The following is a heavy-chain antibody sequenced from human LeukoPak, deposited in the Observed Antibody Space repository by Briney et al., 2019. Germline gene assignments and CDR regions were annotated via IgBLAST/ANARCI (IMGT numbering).Heavy chain of an antibody. Sequence: PGGSLRLSCAASGFTVSSNYMSWVRQAPGKGLEWVSVIYSGGSTYYADSVKGRFTISRDNSKNTLYLQMNSLRAEDTAVYYCARGVGYSSSWYYYYMDVWGEGTTVTISS. J-gene: IGHJ6*03. CDR1: GFTVSSNY. CDR3: ARGVGYSSSWYYYYMDV. V-gene: IGHV3-66*01. CDR2: IYSGGST. D-gene: IGHD6-13*01.